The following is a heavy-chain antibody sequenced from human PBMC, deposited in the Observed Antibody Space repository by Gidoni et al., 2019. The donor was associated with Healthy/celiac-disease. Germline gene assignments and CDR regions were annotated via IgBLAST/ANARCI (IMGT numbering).Heavy chain of an antibody. Sequence: EVQLVESGGGLVKPGGSLRLSCAASGFTFSNAWMSWVRQAPGKGLEWVGRIKSKTDGGTTEYAAPVKGRFTISRDDSKNTLYLQMNSLKTEDTAVYYCTAMITWNDVYYFDYWGQGTLVTVSS. J-gene: IGHJ4*02. V-gene: IGHV3-15*01. CDR1: GFTFSNAW. CDR2: IKSKTDGGTT. D-gene: IGHD1-1*01. CDR3: TAMITWNDVYYFDY.